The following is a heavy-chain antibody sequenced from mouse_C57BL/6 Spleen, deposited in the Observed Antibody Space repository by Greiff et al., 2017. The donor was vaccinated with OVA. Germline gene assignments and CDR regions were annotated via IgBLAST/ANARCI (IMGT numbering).Heavy chain of an antibody. CDR1: GYTFTSYT. V-gene: IGHV1-4*01. J-gene: IGHJ2*01. CDR3: ARLELGRPSNY. Sequence: VQLQQSGAELARPGASVKMSCKASGYTFTSYTMHWVKQRPGQGLEWIGYINPSSGYTKYNQKFKDKATLTADKSSSTAYMQLSSLTSDDSAVYYCARLELGRPSNYWGQGTTLTVSS. CDR2: INPSSGYT. D-gene: IGHD4-1*01.